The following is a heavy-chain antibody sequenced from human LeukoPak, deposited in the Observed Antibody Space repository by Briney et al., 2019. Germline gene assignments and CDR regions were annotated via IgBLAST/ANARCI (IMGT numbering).Heavy chain of an antibody. V-gene: IGHV1-69*13. Sequence: SVKVSCKASGGTFSSYAISWVRQAPGQGLEWMGGIIPIFGTANYAQKFQGRVTITADESTSTAYMELSRLRSDDTAVYYCARDRIAAAGDYYYYGMDVWGQGTTVTVSS. D-gene: IGHD6-13*01. CDR3: ARDRIAAAGDYYYYGMDV. CDR2: IIPIFGTA. J-gene: IGHJ6*02. CDR1: GGTFSSYA.